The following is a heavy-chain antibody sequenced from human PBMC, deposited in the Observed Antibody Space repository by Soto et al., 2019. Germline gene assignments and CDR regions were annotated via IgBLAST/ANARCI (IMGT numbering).Heavy chain of an antibody. Sequence: GGSLRLSCAASGFTFSDYYMTWIRQAPGKGPEWVSHISSSGSTIYYADSVKGRFTISRDNAKNSLYLQMNSLRAEDTALYYCARETTACFDYWGQGTLVSVSS. V-gene: IGHV3-11*01. CDR2: ISSSGSTI. J-gene: IGHJ4*02. CDR3: ARETTACFDY. D-gene: IGHD4-17*01. CDR1: GFTFSDYY.